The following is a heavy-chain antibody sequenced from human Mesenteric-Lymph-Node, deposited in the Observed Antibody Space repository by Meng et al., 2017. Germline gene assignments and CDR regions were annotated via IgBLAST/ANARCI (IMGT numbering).Heavy chain of an antibody. J-gene: IGHJ4*02. Sequence: QVKLCKSGSRFTRPGASGKISCKASGYTFTSYAMNWVRQAPGQGLEWMGWINTNTGNPTYAQGFTGRFVFSLDTSVSTAYLQISSLKAEDTAVYYCARDQVAAAGTIGYWGQGTLVTVSS. CDR2: INTNTGNP. CDR1: GYTFTSYA. D-gene: IGHD6-13*01. V-gene: IGHV7-4-1*02. CDR3: ARDQVAAAGTIGY.